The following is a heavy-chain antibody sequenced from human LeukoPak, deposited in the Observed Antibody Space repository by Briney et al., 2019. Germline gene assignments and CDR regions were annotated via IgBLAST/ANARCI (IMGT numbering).Heavy chain of an antibody. Sequence: SVKVSCKASGGTFSSYAISWVRQAPGQGLEWMGGVIPIFGTANYAQKFQGRVTITADESTSTAYMELSSLRSEDTAVYYCAASRDSSGYFPSYYYYGMDVWGQGTTVTVSS. CDR2: VIPIFGTA. D-gene: IGHD3-22*01. J-gene: IGHJ6*02. CDR1: GGTFSSYA. CDR3: AASRDSSGYFPSYYYYGMDV. V-gene: IGHV1-69*13.